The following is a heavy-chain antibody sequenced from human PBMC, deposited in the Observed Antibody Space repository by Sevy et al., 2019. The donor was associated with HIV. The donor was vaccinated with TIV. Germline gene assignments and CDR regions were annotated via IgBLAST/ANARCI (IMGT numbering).Heavy chain of an antibody. D-gene: IGHD3-16*02. CDR2: INHSGST. CDR1: GGSFSGYY. J-gene: IGHJ4*02. V-gene: IGHV4-34*01. CDR3: SRGVITFGGVIVTKGFFDY. Sequence: SETLSLTCAVYGGSFSGYYWSWIRQPPGKGLEWIGEINHSGSTNYNPSFKGRVTISVDTSKNQFSLKLSSVTAADTAVYYCSRGVITFGGVIVTKGFFDYWGQGTLVTVSS.